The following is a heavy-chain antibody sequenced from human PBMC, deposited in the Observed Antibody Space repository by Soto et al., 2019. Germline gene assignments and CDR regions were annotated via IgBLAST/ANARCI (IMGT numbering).Heavy chain of an antibody. J-gene: IGHJ4*02. CDR2: IHYSGST. V-gene: IGHV4-59*08. CDR3: ARRYGYSFDY. D-gene: IGHD1-1*01. Sequence: QVQLQESGPGLVKPSETLSLTCTVSGGSISSYYWSWIRQPPGKGLEWIGYIHYSGSTNYNPSLMSRVTTSVDTSKNQFSLKLSSVTAADTAVYYSARRYGYSFDYWGQGTLVTVSS. CDR1: GGSISSYY.